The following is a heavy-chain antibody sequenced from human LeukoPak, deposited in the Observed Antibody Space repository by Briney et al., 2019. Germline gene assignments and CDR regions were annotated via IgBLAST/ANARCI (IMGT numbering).Heavy chain of an antibody. CDR3: AKDSYSKGDF. CDR2: IKNDGAVK. CDR1: RFSFNTDT. Sequence: GGSLRLSCAASRFSFNTDTMTWVRQAPGKGLEWVANIKNDGAVKNYVDSVKGRFTISRDNAKNSLYLQMNSLRAEDTAVYYCAKDSYSKGDFWGQGVLVTVSS. J-gene: IGHJ4*02. V-gene: IGHV3-7*01. D-gene: IGHD6-13*01.